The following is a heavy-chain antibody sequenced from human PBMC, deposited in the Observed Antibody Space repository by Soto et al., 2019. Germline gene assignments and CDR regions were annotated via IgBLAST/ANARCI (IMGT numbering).Heavy chain of an antibody. J-gene: IGHJ6*03. CDR2: ISYDGSNK. V-gene: IGHV3-30*18. CDR3: AKGPSCYYYYMDV. Sequence: GGSLRLSCAASGFTFSSYGMHWVRQAPGKGLEWVAVISYDGSNKYYADSVKGRFTISRDNSKNTLYLQMNSLRAEDTAVYYCAKGPSCYYYYMDVWGKGTTVTVSS. CDR1: GFTFSSYG.